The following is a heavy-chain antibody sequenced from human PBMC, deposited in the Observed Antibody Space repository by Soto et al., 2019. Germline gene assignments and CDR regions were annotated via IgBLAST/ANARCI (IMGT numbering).Heavy chain of an antibody. Sequence: QVQLVQSGAEVKKPGASVKVSCKASGYTFTSYAISWVRQAPGQGLEWMGWISAYNGNTNYAQKLQXXXPXXTDTSTSTAYMELRSLRSDDTAVYYCARDAPPEDYWGQGTLVTVSS. CDR1: GYTFTSYA. V-gene: IGHV1-18*01. CDR3: ARDAPPEDY. J-gene: IGHJ4*02. CDR2: ISAYNGNT.